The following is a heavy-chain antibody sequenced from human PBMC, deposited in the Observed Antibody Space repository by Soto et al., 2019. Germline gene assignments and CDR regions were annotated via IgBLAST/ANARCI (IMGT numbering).Heavy chain of an antibody. J-gene: IGHJ4*02. CDR3: AAGTYYDFWSCYPKDVDY. V-gene: IGHV1-58*01. CDR1: GFTFTSSA. Sequence: QMQLVQSGPEVKKPGTSVKVSCKASGFTFTSSAVQWVRQARGQRLEGIGWIAVGSGNTNYAQKFLERVTITKDMSTRKAYLELSSLRDEDTAVYYCAAGTYYDFWSCYPKDVDYWGQGTLVTVSS. D-gene: IGHD3-3*01. CDR2: IAVGSGNT.